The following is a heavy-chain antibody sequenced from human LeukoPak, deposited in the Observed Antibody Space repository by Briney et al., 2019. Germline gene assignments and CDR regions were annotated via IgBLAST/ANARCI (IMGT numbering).Heavy chain of an antibody. CDR1: GYSISSGYY. V-gene: IGHV4-38-2*01. CDR2: IYHSGST. J-gene: IGHJ6*03. CDR3: ARVFPTGHYYYMDV. Sequence: SETLSLTCAVSGYSISSGYYWGWIRQPPGKGLEWIGSIYHSGSTYYNPSLKSRVTISVDTSKNQFSLKLSSVTAAHTAVYYCARVFPTGHYYYMDVWGKGTTVTVSS. D-gene: IGHD1-1*01.